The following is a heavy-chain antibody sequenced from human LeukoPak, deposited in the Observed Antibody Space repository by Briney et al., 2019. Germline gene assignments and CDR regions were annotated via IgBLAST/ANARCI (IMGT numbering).Heavy chain of an antibody. CDR1: GGTFSSYA. V-gene: IGHV1-69*04. D-gene: IGHD6-13*01. J-gene: IGHJ4*02. CDR2: IIPILGIA. CDR3: ARQYSSSWYYFDY. Sequence: ASVKVSCKASGGTFSSYAISWVRQAPGQGLEWMGRIIPILGIANYAQKFQGRVTITADKSTSTAYMEPSSLRSEDTAVYYCARQYSSSWYYFDYWGQGTLVTVSS.